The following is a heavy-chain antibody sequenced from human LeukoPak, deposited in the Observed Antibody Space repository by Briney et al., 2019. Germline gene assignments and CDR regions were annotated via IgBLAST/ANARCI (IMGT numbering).Heavy chain of an antibody. CDR1: ESAFAASS. CDR2: IKPNSGGT. D-gene: IGHD6-6*01. CDR3: AKIGSSSSLTELDY. Sequence: ASVKVSCKASESAFAASSIHWVRLAPGQELEWMGWIKPNSGGTNYAQKFQGRVTMTRDTSIRTAYMELSGLRSDDAAVYYCAKIGSSSSLTELDYWGQGTLVTVSS. J-gene: IGHJ4*02. V-gene: IGHV1-2*02.